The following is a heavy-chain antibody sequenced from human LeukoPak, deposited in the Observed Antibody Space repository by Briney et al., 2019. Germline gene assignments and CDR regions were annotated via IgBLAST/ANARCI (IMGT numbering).Heavy chain of an antibody. CDR3: ARDRYYDFWSGYLNYFDY. J-gene: IGHJ4*02. Sequence: GGSLRLSRAASGFSFDDYGMSWVRQAPGKGLEWLSGINWKTGATGYSDSVKGRFTISKDNTKNSLYLQMNSLRAEDTALYYCARDRYYDFWSGYLNYFDYWGQGTLVTVSS. V-gene: IGHV3-20*04. D-gene: IGHD3-3*01. CDR1: GFSFDDYG. CDR2: INWKTGAT.